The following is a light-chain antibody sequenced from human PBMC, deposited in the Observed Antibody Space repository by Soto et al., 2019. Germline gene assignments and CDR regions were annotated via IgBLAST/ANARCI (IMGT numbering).Light chain of an antibody. J-gene: IGKJ2*01. Sequence: DVVMTQSPLSLPVTLGQPASISCRSSQGLVDGDGNTYLNWFQQRAGQSPRRLIYQISNRDAWGPDQFRGHWSGHDFTPKNRRVEGGDGWVYYCMQGTHWPNTFGQGTKLEI. CDR2: QIS. CDR1: QGLVDGDGNTY. V-gene: IGKV2-30*01. CDR3: MQGTHWPNT.